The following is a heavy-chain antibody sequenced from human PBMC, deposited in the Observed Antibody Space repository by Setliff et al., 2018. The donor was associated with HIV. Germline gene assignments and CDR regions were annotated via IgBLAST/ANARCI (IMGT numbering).Heavy chain of an antibody. CDR3: ARDPVSDNSATPYYFDY. V-gene: IGHV1-69*13. J-gene: IGHJ4*02. Sequence: SVKVSCKASGGTFSTYAISWVRQAPGQGLEWMGGIIPIFGTANYDQRFQGRVTITADETTSTAYMELSSLRSEDTAVYFCARDPVSDNSATPYYFDYWGQGTLFTVSS. D-gene: IGHD2-21*01. CDR2: IIPIFGTA. CDR1: GGTFSTYA.